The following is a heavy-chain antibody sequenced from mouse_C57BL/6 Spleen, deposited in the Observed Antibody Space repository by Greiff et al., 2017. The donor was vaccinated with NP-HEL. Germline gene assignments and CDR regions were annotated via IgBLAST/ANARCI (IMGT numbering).Heavy chain of an antibody. Sequence: QVQLKQSGAELVKPGASVKISCKASGYAFSSYWMNWVKQRPGKGLEWIGQIYPGDGDTNYNGKFKGKATLTADKSSSTAYMQLSSLTSEDSAVYFCARSIYYGNYVPYFDYWGQGTTLTVSS. D-gene: IGHD2-1*01. J-gene: IGHJ2*01. V-gene: IGHV1-80*01. CDR1: GYAFSSYW. CDR2: IYPGDGDT. CDR3: ARSIYYGNYVPYFDY.